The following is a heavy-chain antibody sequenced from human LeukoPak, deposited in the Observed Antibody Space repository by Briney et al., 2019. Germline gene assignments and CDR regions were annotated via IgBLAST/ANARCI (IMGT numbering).Heavy chain of an antibody. CDR2: ISAYNGNA. CDR3: ARVTLSTVVTPGYYYGMDV. Sequence: ASVKVSCKASGYTFTSYAMNWVRQAPGQGLEWMGWISAYNGNANYAQKLQGRVTMTTDTSTSTAYMELRSLRSDDTAVYYCARVTLSTVVTPGYYYGMDVWGQGTTVTVSS. CDR1: GYTFTSYA. J-gene: IGHJ6*02. D-gene: IGHD4-23*01. V-gene: IGHV1-18*01.